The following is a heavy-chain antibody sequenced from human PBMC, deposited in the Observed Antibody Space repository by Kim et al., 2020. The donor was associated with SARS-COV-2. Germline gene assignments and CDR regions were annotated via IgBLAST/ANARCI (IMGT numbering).Heavy chain of an antibody. Sequence: GGSLRLSCAASGFTFGDYAMHWVRQAPGKGLEWVSGISWNSGSIGYADSVKGRFTISRDNAKNSLYLQMNSLRAEDTALYYCAMNLVVVAATDTDYWGQGTLVTVSS. V-gene: IGHV3-9*01. CDR1: GFTFGDYA. D-gene: IGHD2-15*01. CDR2: ISWNSGSI. J-gene: IGHJ4*02. CDR3: AMNLVVVAATDTDY.